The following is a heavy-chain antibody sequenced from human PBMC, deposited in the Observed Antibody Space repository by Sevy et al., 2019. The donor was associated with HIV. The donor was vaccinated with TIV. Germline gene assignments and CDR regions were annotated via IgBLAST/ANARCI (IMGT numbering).Heavy chain of an antibody. J-gene: IGHJ4*02. CDR1: GFTFSSYG. V-gene: IGHV3-30*02. CDR2: IRYDGSNK. Sequence: GGSLRLSCAASGFTFSSYGMHWVRQAPGKGLEWVAFIRYDGSNKYYANSVKGRFTISRDNSKNTLYLQMNSLRAEDTAVYYCAKDPQPARPLYFDYWGQGTLVTVSS. CDR3: AKDPQPARPLYFDY.